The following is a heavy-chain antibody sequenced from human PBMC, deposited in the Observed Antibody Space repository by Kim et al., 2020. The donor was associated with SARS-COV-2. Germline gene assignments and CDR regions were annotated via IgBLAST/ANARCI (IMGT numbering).Heavy chain of an antibody. J-gene: IGHJ6*02. CDR3: AKWEGDRTGYYYHGLDV. CDR1: GFSFDDYA. Sequence: GGSLRLSCAASGFSFDDYAMHWVRQVPGKGLEWVSLISGDGRKTYYAGSLRGRVTVSRDNTKNSLFLQMNSLRNEDTALYYCAKWEGDRTGYYYHGLDVWGQGTTVTVSS. CDR2: ISGDGRKT. V-gene: IGHV3-43*02. D-gene: IGHD3-9*01.